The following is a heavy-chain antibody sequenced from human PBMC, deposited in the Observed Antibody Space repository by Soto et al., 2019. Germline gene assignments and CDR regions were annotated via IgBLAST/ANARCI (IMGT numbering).Heavy chain of an antibody. Sequence: PGGSLRLSCAASGFIFKMYWMHWVRQSPGKGLGWISRIYNDGTYSDYADSVRGRFTISRDNVNDTLYLQMNNLRAEDSGLYYCTRGPRPISTGTGDYWGQGTQVPVSS. CDR1: GFIFKMYW. D-gene: IGHD3-10*01. CDR2: IYNDGTYS. CDR3: TRGPRPISTGTGDY. V-gene: IGHV3-74*01. J-gene: IGHJ4*02.